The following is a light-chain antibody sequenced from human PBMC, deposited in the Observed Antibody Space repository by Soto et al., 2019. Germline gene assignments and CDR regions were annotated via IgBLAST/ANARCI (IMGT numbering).Light chain of an antibody. J-gene: IGKJ2*01. CDR3: LQFDSLPYT. CDR2: DAS. Sequence: DIQMTQSPSSLSASVGDRVTITCQASQDITNYLNWYQQKPGKAPKLLIYDASNLETGVPSRFSGSGSATDFTFTISSLQPEDIATYYCLQFDSLPYTFGQGTKVDVK. CDR1: QDITNY. V-gene: IGKV1-33*01.